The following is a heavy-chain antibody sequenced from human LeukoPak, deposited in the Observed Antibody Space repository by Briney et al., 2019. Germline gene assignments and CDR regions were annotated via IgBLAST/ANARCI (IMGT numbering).Heavy chain of an antibody. V-gene: IGHV3-23*01. J-gene: IGHJ4*02. CDR1: GFTFNSHA. D-gene: IGHD3-16*02. Sequence: GGSLRLSCAASGFTFNSHAMSWVRQAQGKGLEWVSAISGGGGSTYHADFVKGRFTISRDNSKNTLSLQMNSLRAEDTAVYYCARDQGYDYVWGSNRYVYWGQGTLVTVSS. CDR3: ARDQGYDYVWGSNRYVY. CDR2: ISGGGGST.